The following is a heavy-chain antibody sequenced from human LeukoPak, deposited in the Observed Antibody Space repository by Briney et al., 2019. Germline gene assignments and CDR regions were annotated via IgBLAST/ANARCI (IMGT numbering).Heavy chain of an antibody. CDR2: ISGSGGST. D-gene: IGHD5-12*01. CDR3: AKDREGLSSGYDLEYFDY. Sequence: GGSLRLSCAASGFTFSSYAMSWVRQAPGKGLEWVSAISGSGGSTYYADSVKGRFTISRDNSKNTLFLQMNSLRAEDTAVYYCAKDREGLSSGYDLEYFDYWGQGNVDTVSS. J-gene: IGHJ4*02. V-gene: IGHV3-23*01. CDR1: GFTFSSYA.